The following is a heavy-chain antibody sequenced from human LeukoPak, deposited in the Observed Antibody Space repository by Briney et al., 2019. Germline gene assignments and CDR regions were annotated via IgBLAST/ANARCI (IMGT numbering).Heavy chain of an antibody. CDR3: ARADSITMVRGVLMFDY. Sequence: ASVKVSCKASGYTFTSYGISWVRQAPGQGLEWMGWISAYNGNTDYAQKLQGRVTMTTDTSTSTAYMELRSLRSDDTAVYYCARADSITMVRGVLMFDYWGQGTLVTVSS. J-gene: IGHJ4*02. V-gene: IGHV1-18*01. CDR2: ISAYNGNT. D-gene: IGHD3-10*01. CDR1: GYTFTSYG.